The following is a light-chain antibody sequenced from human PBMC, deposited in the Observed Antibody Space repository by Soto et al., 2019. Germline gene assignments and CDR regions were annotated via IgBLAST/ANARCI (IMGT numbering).Light chain of an antibody. CDR3: SSYTSSSTPYV. Sequence: QSALTQPASVSGSPGQSITISCTGTSSDVGGYNYVSWYQQHPGKAPKLMIYEVSNRPSGVSNRFSGSKSGNTASLTISGLQAEDEDDYYCSSYTSSSTPYVLGTGNKVXV. CDR2: EVS. J-gene: IGLJ1*01. CDR1: SSDVGGYNY. V-gene: IGLV2-14*01.